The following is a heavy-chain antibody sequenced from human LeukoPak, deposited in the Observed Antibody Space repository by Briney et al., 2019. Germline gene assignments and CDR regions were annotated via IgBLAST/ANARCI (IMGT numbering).Heavy chain of an antibody. CDR2: IWYDGSNR. CDR3: ARDQGTSVTAMVGGHFDY. CDR1: GFTFRGNG. V-gene: IGHV3-33*01. D-gene: IGHD4-17*01. J-gene: IGHJ4*02. Sequence: GRSLRLSCAASGFTFRGNGMHWVSQAPGKGLEWVAIIWYDGSNRYYADSVKGRFTISRDNSKNTLFLQMNSLTAEDTAVYYCARDQGTSVTAMVGGHFDYWGPGTLVTVSS.